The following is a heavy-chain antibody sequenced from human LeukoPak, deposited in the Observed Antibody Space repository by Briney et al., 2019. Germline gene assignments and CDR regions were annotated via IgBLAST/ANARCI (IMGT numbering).Heavy chain of an antibody. CDR2: INPNSCGT. CDR3: ARDKKGWFGELLYLLDY. D-gene: IGHD3-10*01. CDR1: GYTFTGYY. V-gene: IGHV1-2*02. Sequence: ASVKVSCKASGYTFTGYYMHWVRQAPGQGLEWMGWINPNSCGTNYAQKFQGRVTTTRDTSISTAYMELSRLRSDDTAVYYCARDKKGWFGELLYLLDYWGQGTLVTVSS. J-gene: IGHJ4*02.